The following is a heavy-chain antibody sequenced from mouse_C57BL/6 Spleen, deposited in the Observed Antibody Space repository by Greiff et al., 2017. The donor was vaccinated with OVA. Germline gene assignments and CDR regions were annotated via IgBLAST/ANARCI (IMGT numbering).Heavy chain of an antibody. Sequence: VQLQQSGPELVKPGASVKISCKASGYAFSSSWMNWVKQRPGKGLEWIGRIYPGDGDTNYNGKFKGKATLTADKSSSTAYMQLSSLTSEDSAVYFCARSGTAQATPFAYWGQGTLVTVSA. CDR3: ARSGTAQATPFAY. V-gene: IGHV1-82*01. J-gene: IGHJ3*01. CDR2: IYPGDGDT. CDR1: GYAFSSSW. D-gene: IGHD3-2*02.